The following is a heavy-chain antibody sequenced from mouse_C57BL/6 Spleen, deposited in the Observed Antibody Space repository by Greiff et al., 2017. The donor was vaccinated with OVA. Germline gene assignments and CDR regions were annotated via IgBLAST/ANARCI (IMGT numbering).Heavy chain of an antibody. CDR2: ISDGGSYT. CDR3: ARDLLYRGDV. CDR1: GFTFSSYA. Sequence: EVQVVESGGGLVKPGGSLKLSCAASGFTFSSYAMSWVRQTPEKRLEWVATISDGGSYTYYPDNVKGRFTISRDNAKNNLYLQMSHLKSEDTAMYYCARDLLYRGDVWGTGTTVTVSS. V-gene: IGHV5-4*01. J-gene: IGHJ1*03.